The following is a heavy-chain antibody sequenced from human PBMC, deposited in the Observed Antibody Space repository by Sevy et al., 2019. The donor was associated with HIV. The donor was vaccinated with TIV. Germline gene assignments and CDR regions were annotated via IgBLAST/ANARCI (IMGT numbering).Heavy chain of an antibody. V-gene: IGHV1-8*03. CDR3: ARGYYYDSTGYYENAFDI. CDR1: GYTFTSYD. Sequence: ASVKVSCKASGYTFTSYDINWVRQATGQGLEWMGWMNPNTGNTGYAQKFQGRVTITSNSPISTAYMELSSLGSEDTDVYYCARGYYYDSTGYYENAFDIWGQGTMVTVSS. J-gene: IGHJ3*02. CDR2: MNPNTGNT. D-gene: IGHD3-22*01.